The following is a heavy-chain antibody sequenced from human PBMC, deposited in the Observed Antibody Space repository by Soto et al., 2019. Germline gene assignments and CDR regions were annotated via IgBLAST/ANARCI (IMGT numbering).Heavy chain of an antibody. CDR2: LYSGGST. D-gene: IGHD1-26*01. Sequence: EVKLVESGGGLVQPGGSLRLSCAASGFTVSDYYMTWVRQAPGKGLEWVSRLYSGGSTIYADSVKGRVTISRDSSKNTLYLQMNSLRVEDTAVYYCARATVGASDFGFDSWGQGTLVTVSS. CDR1: GFTVSDYY. CDR3: ARATVGASDFGFDS. V-gene: IGHV3-53*01. J-gene: IGHJ4*02.